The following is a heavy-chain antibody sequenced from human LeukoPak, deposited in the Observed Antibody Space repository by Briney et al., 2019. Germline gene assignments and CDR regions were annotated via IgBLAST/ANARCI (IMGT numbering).Heavy chain of an antibody. CDR1: GGTFSSYA. D-gene: IGHD1-26*01. CDR2: IIPIFGTA. Sequence: ASVKVSCKASGGTFSSYAISWVRQAPGQGLEWMGGIIPIFGTANYAQKFQGRVTITTDESTSTAYMELSSLRSEDTAVYYCAISNGRIVGAIPGYWGQGTLVTVSS. V-gene: IGHV1-69*05. CDR3: AISNGRIVGAIPGY. J-gene: IGHJ4*02.